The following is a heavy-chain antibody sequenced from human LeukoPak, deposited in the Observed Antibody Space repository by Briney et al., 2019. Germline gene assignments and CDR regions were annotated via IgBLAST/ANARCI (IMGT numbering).Heavy chain of an antibody. CDR3: ARDLSFDWDLYYYYYGMDV. CDR2: ISYDGSNK. V-gene: IGHV3-30-3*01. Sequence: GRSLRLSCAASGFTFSSYAMHWVRQAPGKGLEWVAVISYDGSNKYYADSVKGRFTISRDNSKNTLYLQMNSLRAEDTAVYYCARDLSFDWDLYYYYYGMDVWGQGTTVTVSS. CDR1: GFTFSSYA. J-gene: IGHJ6*02. D-gene: IGHD3-9*01.